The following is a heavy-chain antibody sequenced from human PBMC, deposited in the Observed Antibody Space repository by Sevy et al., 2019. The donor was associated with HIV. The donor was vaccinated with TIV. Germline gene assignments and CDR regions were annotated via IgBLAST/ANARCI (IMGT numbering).Heavy chain of an antibody. Sequence: LSLTCAASGFTVSSNYMSWVRQAPGKGLEWVSVIYSGGSTYYADSVKGRFTISRDNSKNTLYLQMNSLRAEDTAVYYCASIYSSSSRGDYWGQGTLVTVSS. CDR3: ASIYSSSSRGDY. D-gene: IGHD6-6*01. CDR2: IYSGGST. CDR1: GFTVSSNY. J-gene: IGHJ4*02. V-gene: IGHV3-53*01.